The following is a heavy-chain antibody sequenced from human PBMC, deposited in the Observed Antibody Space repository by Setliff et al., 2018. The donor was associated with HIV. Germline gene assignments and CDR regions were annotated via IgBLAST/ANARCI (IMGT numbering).Heavy chain of an antibody. CDR2: VHISGSV. V-gene: IGHV4-61*02. J-gene: IGHJ5*02. Sequence: SETLSLTCTVSGGSVSRSDYYWSWIRQPAGGGLEWIGRVHISGSVNYNPSLRSRVSISIDTSKNQCSLKLTSVTAADTAVYYCARRGRTGNSYVLSWFDPWGQGTLITVSS. CDR1: GGSVSRSDYY. D-gene: IGHD3-10*02. CDR3: ARRGRTGNSYVLSWFDP.